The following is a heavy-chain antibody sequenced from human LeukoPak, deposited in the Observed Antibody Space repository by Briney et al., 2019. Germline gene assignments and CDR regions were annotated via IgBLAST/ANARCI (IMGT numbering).Heavy chain of an antibody. V-gene: IGHV3-21*01. Sequence: GGSLRLSCAASGFTFSSYAMSWVRQAPEKGLEWVSSISSSSSYIYYADSVKGRFTISRDNAKNSLYLQMNSLRAEDTAVYYCAKVRYQLLIDYWGQGTLVTVSS. CDR2: ISSSSSYI. J-gene: IGHJ4*02. CDR3: AKVRYQLLIDY. D-gene: IGHD2-2*01. CDR1: GFTFSSYA.